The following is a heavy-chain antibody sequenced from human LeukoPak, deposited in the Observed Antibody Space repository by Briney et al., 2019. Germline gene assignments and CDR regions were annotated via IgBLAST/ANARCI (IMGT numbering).Heavy chain of an antibody. D-gene: IGHD4-17*01. CDR1: GFTFTNYG. CDR3: AKDWAVTMGPCDF. CDR2: ISYDGSDK. J-gene: IGHJ4*02. Sequence: PGGSLRFSRAASGFTFTNYGMHWVRQAPGKGLEWVAVISYDGSDKYYADSVQGRSTISRDNSKNTLYLQMNSLGPEDTAVYYCAKDWAVTMGPCDFWGQGTLVTVSS. V-gene: IGHV3-30*18.